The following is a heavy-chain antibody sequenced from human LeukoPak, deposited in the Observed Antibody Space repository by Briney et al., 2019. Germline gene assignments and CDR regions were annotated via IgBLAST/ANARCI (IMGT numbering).Heavy chain of an antibody. V-gene: IGHV3-21*05. D-gene: IGHD6-13*01. J-gene: IGHJ4*02. Sequence: GGSLRLSCAASGFIFSNYNMNWVRQAPGKGLEWVSYITSSSSDVYYADSVKGRFTISRDNAKNSLYLQMNSLRAEDTAVYCCASGSSSWYLLFDYWGQGTLVTVSS. CDR3: ASGSSSWYLLFDY. CDR1: GFIFSNYN. CDR2: ITSSSSDV.